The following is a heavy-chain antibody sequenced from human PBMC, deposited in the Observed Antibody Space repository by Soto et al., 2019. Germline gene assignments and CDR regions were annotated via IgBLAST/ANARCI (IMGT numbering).Heavy chain of an antibody. V-gene: IGHV3-33*01. Sequence: GGSLRLSCAASGFTFSSYGMHWVRQAPGKGLEWVAVIWYDGSNKYYADSVKGRFTISRDNSKNTLYLQMNSLRAEDTDVYYCARESLVASAPVVPYEQTPPDKRGDWFDPWGQGTLVTVSS. D-gene: IGHD2-2*01. CDR3: ARESLVASAPVVPYEQTPPDKRGDWFDP. CDR2: IWYDGSNK. CDR1: GFTFSSYG. J-gene: IGHJ5*02.